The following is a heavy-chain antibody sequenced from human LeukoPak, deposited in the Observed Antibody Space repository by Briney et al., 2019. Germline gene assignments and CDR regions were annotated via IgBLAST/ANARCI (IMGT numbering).Heavy chain of an antibody. CDR3: TTVWFGEPLPVH. Sequence: GGSLRLSCAASGFTFSNAWMSWVRQAPGKGLEWVGRIKSKTDGGTTDYAAPVKGRFTISRDDSNNTLYLQMNSLKTEDTAVYYCTTVWFGEPLPVHWGQGTLVTVSS. J-gene: IGHJ4*02. D-gene: IGHD3-10*01. V-gene: IGHV3-15*01. CDR2: IKSKTDGGTT. CDR1: GFTFSNAW.